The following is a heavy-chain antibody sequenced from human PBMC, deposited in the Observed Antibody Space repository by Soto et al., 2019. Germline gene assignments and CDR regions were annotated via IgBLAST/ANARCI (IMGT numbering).Heavy chain of an antibody. CDR2: INPSGGST. Sequence: GASVKVSCKASGYTFTSYYMHWVRQAPGQGLEWMGIINPSGGSTSYAQKFQGRVTMTRDTSTSTVYMELSSLRSEDTAVYYCPRPLVCSSWSRKHDAFDIWVQGTMVTVSS. CDR1: GYTFTSYY. V-gene: IGHV1-46*03. D-gene: IGHD6-13*01. CDR3: PRPLVCSSWSRKHDAFDI. J-gene: IGHJ3*02.